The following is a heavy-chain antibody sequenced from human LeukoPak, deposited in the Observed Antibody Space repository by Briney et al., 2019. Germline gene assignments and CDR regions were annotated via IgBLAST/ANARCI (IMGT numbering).Heavy chain of an antibody. Sequence: GASVKVSCKDSGYTFTSYGISWVRQAPGQGLEWMGWISAYNGNTNYAQKLQGRVTMTTDTSTSTAYMELRSLRSDDTAVYYCARDRPGVAVADFDYWGQGTLVTVSS. D-gene: IGHD6-19*01. CDR2: ISAYNGNT. CDR1: GYTFTSYG. J-gene: IGHJ4*02. CDR3: ARDRPGVAVADFDY. V-gene: IGHV1-18*01.